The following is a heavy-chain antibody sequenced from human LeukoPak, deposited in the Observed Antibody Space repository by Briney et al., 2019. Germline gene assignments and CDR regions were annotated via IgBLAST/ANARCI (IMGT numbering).Heavy chain of an antibody. CDR2: ISSSGSTI. CDR1: GFTFSSYE. CDR3: ARVYSNIWYHPLTQNPYNWFDP. J-gene: IGHJ5*02. D-gene: IGHD6-13*01. V-gene: IGHV3-48*03. Sequence: GGSLRLSCAASGFTFSSYEVNWVRQAPGKGLEWVSYISSSGSTIYYADSVKGRFTISRDNAKNSLYLQMNSLRAEDTAAYYCARVYSNIWYHPLTQNPYNWFDPWGQGTLVTVSS.